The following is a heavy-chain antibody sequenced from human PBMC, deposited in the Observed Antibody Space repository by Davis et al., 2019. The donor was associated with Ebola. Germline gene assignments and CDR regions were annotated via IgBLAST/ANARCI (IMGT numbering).Heavy chain of an antibody. J-gene: IGHJ4*02. Sequence: GGSLRLSCAASGFTFSHNAMNWVRQAPGKGLEWVANIKQDGSETYYVDSLKGRFTISRDNAKNSLYLQMNSLRAEDTAVYYCARGRGSYYGYFDYWGQGTLVTVSS. D-gene: IGHD3-10*01. V-gene: IGHV3-7*04. CDR1: GFTFSHNA. CDR3: ARGRGSYYGYFDY. CDR2: IKQDGSET.